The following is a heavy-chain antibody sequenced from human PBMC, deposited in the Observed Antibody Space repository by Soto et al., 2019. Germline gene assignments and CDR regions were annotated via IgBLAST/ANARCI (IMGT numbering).Heavy chain of an antibody. V-gene: IGHV4-59*01. J-gene: IGHJ4*02. D-gene: IGHD6-13*01. CDR2: IHYSGTT. Sequence: KPSETLSLTCTVSGGSMRNYFWTWIRQPPGKGLEWIGYIHYSGTTSFFPSYNPSLRTRVTISEDTSKNQFSLKLLSVTTAGTAVYFCAAGEARSRNLAPYLDFWGQGTLVTVSS. CDR1: GGSMRNYF. CDR3: AAGEARSRNLAPYLDF.